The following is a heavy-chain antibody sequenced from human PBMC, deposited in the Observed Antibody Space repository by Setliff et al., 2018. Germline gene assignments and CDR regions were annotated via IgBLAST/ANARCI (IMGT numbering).Heavy chain of an antibody. CDR3: ANEHGTTVTVENYHYYMNV. D-gene: IGHD4-4*01. CDR1: GGTFSSYG. V-gene: IGHV1-69*05. J-gene: IGHJ6*03. CDR2: TIPMFGTT. Sequence: SVKVSCKASGGTFSSYGITWVRQAPGQGLEWMGGTIPMFGTTNYARKFQGRVTIITDESTSTAYMELSSLKSEDTAVYYCANEHGTTVTVENYHYYMNVWGKGTTVTVSS.